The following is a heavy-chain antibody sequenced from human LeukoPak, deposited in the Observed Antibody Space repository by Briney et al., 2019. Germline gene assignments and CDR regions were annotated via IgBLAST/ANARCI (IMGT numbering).Heavy chain of an antibody. V-gene: IGHV3-9*01. CDR1: GFTFDDYA. Sequence: PGRSLRLSCAASGFTFDDYAMHWVRQAPGKGLEWVSGISWNSGSIGYADSVKGRFTISRDNAENSLYLQMNSLRAEDTALYYCAKSYYGSGSSDDAFDIWGQGTMVTVSS. J-gene: IGHJ3*02. D-gene: IGHD3-10*01. CDR2: ISWNSGSI. CDR3: AKSYYGSGSSDDAFDI.